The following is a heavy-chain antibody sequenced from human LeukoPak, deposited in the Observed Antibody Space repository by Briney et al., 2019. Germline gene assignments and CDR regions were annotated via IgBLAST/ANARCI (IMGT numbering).Heavy chain of an antibody. V-gene: IGHV1-24*01. CDR1: RYTLTELS. CDR2: FDPEDGET. J-gene: IGHJ3*02. CDR3: ATTIFVNTNAFDI. Sequence: AASVKVSCKVSRYTLTELSMHWVRQAPGKGLEWMGGFDPEDGETIYAQKFQGRVTMTEDTSTDTAYMELSSLRSEDTAVYYCATTIFVNTNAFDIWGQGTMVTVSS. D-gene: IGHD3-3*01.